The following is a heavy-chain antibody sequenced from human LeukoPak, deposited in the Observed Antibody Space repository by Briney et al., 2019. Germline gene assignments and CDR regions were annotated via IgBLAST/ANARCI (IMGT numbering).Heavy chain of an antibody. CDR3: AREDGTAPYLDY. CDR2: ISYDGSNK. Sequence: PGRSLRLSCAASGFTFSSYAMHWVRQAPGKGLEWVAVISYDGSNKYYADSVKGRFTISRDNSKNTLYLQMNSLRAEDTAVYYCAREDGTAPYLDYWGQGTLVTVSS. D-gene: IGHD5-24*01. CDR1: GFTFSSYA. J-gene: IGHJ4*02. V-gene: IGHV3-30-3*01.